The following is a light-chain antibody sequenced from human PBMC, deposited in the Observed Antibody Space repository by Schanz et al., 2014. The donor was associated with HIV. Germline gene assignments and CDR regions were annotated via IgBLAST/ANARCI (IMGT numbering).Light chain of an antibody. CDR3: SSYTSNNTVL. CDR1: SGDVGSYNY. Sequence: QSALTQPASVSGSPGQSISISCTGTSGDVGSYNYVSWYQQHPGKAPKLMIYDVSNRPSGVSSRFSGSKSGNTASLTISGLQAWDETDFYCSSYTSNNTVLFGGGTKVTVL. J-gene: IGLJ2*01. CDR2: DVS. V-gene: IGLV2-14*03.